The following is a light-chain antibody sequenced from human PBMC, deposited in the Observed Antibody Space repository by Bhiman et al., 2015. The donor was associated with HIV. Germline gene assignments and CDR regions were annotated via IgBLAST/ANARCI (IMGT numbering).Light chain of an antibody. J-gene: IGLJ1*01. CDR1: KLGDRY. CDR2: QDS. CDR3: QAWDSSTYV. V-gene: IGLV3-1*01. Sequence: SYELTQPPSVSVSPGQTASITCSGEKLGDRYSSWYQQKPGQSPVLVIYQDSKRPSGIPERFSGSNSGNTATLTISGTEAMDEADYYCQAWDSSTYVFGTGTKVTVL.